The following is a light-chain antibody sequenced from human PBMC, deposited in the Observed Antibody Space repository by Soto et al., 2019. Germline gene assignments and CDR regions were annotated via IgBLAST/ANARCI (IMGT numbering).Light chain of an antibody. V-gene: IGKV1-5*01. CDR2: DAS. Sequence: DIPLTQSPSTLSASVGDRITITCRASQSIGTWLAWYQHRQGEGPKLLIHDASSLESGVPSRCSGSGSATEFSLTISSLESGDSVTYHCQQYATYAPSTFGQGTKVEIK. J-gene: IGKJ1*01. CDR3: QQYATYAPST. CDR1: QSIGTW.